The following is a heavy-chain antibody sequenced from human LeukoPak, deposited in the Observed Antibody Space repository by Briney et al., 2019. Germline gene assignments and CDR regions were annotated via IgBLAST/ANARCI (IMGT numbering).Heavy chain of an antibody. Sequence: PSETLSLTCAVYGGSFSGYYWSWIRQPPGKGLEWIGEINHSGSTKYNPSIKSRVTISVPKSKNQFSLKLRSVTAADTAVYYCARGMVRGVNRDDAFDIWGQGTMVTVSS. CDR2: INHSGST. V-gene: IGHV4-34*01. D-gene: IGHD3-10*01. CDR3: ARGMVRGVNRDDAFDI. J-gene: IGHJ3*02. CDR1: GGSFSGYY.